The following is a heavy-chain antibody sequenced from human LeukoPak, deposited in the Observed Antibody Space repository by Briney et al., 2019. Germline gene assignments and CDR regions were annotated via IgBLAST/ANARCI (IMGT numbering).Heavy chain of an antibody. Sequence: PGGSLRLSCAASGFTFSSYAMSWVRQAPGKGLEWVSAISGSGGSTYYADSVKGRFTISRDNSKNTLYLQMNSLRAEDTAVYYCAKGSGRDYGDYEDEWFDPWGQGTLVTVSS. V-gene: IGHV3-23*01. J-gene: IGHJ5*02. D-gene: IGHD4-17*01. CDR1: GFTFSSYA. CDR3: AKGSGRDYGDYEDEWFDP. CDR2: ISGSGGST.